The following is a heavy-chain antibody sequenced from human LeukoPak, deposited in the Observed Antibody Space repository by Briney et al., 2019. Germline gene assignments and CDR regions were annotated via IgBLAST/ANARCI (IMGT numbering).Heavy chain of an antibody. CDR2: ISSSSTYI. V-gene: IGHV3-21*04. D-gene: IGHD1-26*01. Sequence: GGSLRLSCEASTFIFSASSMHWVRQAPGEGLQWISSISSSSTYIYYADSVKGRFTISRDNSKNTLYLQMNTLRAEDTAVYYCAKTGSSRFDYWGQGTLVTVSS. CDR3: AKTGSSRFDY. CDR1: TFIFSASS. J-gene: IGHJ4*02.